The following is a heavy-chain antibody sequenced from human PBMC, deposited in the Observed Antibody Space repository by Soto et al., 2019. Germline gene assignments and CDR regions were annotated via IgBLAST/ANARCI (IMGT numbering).Heavy chain of an antibody. J-gene: IGHJ5*02. V-gene: IGHV3-33*01. CDR1: GFTFGSYG. CDR3: ARDEKLTYYDVWRVHNWFDP. D-gene: IGHD3-3*01. Sequence: GGSLRLSCAASGFTFGSYGMHWVGQAPGKGLEWVAVIWYDGSNKYYADSVKGRFTISRDNSKNTLYLQMNSLRAEDTAVYYCARDEKLTYYDVWRVHNWFDPWGQGTLVTVSS. CDR2: IWYDGSNK.